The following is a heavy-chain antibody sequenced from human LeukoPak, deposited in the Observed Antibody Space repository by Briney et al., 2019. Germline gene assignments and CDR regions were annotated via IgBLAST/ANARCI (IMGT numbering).Heavy chain of an antibody. D-gene: IGHD3-22*01. CDR2: INAGNGNT. J-gene: IGHJ4*02. V-gene: IGHV1-3*01. CDR3: ARDALVVVYYFDY. CDR1: GYTFTSYA. Sequence: ASVKVSCKASGYTFTSYAMHWVRQAPGQRLEWMGWINAGNGNTKYSQKFQGRVTITRDTSASTAYMELSSLRSEDTAVYYCARDALVVVYYFDYWGQGTLVTVSS.